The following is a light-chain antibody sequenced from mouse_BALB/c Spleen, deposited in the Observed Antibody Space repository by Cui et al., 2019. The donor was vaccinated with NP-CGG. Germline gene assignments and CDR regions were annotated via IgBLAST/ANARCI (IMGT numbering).Light chain of an antibody. V-gene: IGLV1*01. CDR2: GTN. J-gene: IGLJ1*01. Sequence: QAFVTQESAPTTSPGETVTLTCRSSTGVVTTSNYANWVQEKPDHLFTGLIGGTNNRAPGVPARFSGSLIGDKAALTITGAQTEDEAIYFCALWYSNHWVFGGGTKLTVL. CDR3: ALWYSNHWV. CDR1: TGVVTTSNY.